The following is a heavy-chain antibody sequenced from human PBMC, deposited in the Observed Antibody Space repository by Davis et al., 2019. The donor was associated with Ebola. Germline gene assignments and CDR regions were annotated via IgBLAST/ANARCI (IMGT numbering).Heavy chain of an antibody. CDR3: ARDIITGSYNVGLGY. D-gene: IGHD1-26*01. CDR1: GFTVSDNY. Sequence: GESLKISCAASGFTVSDNYMSWVRQAPGKGLEWVSVIYSGGITYYADSVKGRFTISRDNLKNTLYLQMNTLRAEDTAVYYCARDIITGSYNVGLGYWGQGTLVTVSS. V-gene: IGHV3-53*01. CDR2: IYSGGIT. J-gene: IGHJ4*02.